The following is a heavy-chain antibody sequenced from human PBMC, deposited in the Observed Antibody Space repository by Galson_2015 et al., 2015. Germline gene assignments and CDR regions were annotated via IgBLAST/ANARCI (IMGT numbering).Heavy chain of an antibody. V-gene: IGHV3-30*03. CDR3: ARDAGWLQWDAFDI. J-gene: IGHJ3*02. CDR1: GFTFSSYG. CDR2: ISYDGSNK. Sequence: SLRLSCAASGFTFSSYGMHWVRQAPGKGLEWVAVISYDGSNKYYADSVKGRFIISRDNSKNTLYLQMNSLRAEDTAVYYCARDAGWLQWDAFDIWGQGTMVTVSS. D-gene: IGHD5-24*01.